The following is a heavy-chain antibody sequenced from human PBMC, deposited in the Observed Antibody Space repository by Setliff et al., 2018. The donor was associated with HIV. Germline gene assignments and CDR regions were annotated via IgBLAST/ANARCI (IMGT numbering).Heavy chain of an antibody. CDR2: INPNSGGT. V-gene: IGHV1-2*06. Sequence: ASVKVSCKASGYTFTDHYIHWVRQAPGHGLEWVGRINPNSGGTNYAQKFQGRVTMTRDTSISTAYMELSSLRSADTAVYYCARGSCSGCYLSDYWGLGTLVTVSS. J-gene: IGHJ4*02. D-gene: IGHD6-19*01. CDR1: GYTFTDHY. CDR3: ARGSCSGCYLSDY.